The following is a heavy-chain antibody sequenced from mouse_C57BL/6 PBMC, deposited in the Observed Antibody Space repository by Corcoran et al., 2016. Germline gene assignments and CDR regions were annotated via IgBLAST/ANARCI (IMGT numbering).Heavy chain of an antibody. CDR2: INPNNGGT. Sequence: EVQLQQSGPELVKPGASVKIPCKASGYTFTDYNMDWVKQSHGKSLEWIGDINPNNGGTIYNQKFKGKATLTVDKSSSTAYMELRSLTSEDTAVYYCARKGNYSNPYYFDYWGQGTTLTVSS. CDR3: ARKGNYSNPYYFDY. CDR1: GYTFTDYN. V-gene: IGHV1-18*01. J-gene: IGHJ2*01. D-gene: IGHD2-5*01.